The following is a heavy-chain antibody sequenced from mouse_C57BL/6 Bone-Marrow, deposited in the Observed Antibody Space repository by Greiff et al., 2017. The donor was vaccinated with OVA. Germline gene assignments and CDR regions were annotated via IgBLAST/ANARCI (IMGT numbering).Heavy chain of an antibody. CDR1: GFTFSSYA. V-gene: IGHV5-4*01. Sequence: DVQLVESGGGLVKPGGSLKLSCAASGFTFSSYAMSWVRQTPEKRLEFVSTILAFFLYPSSPDTVTGRFTISRDNAKNNLYLQMSHLKSEDTAMYYCTRDDWDWYFDVWGTGTTVTVSS. CDR2: ILAFFLYP. CDR3: TRDDWDWYFDV. D-gene: IGHD4-1*01. J-gene: IGHJ1*03.